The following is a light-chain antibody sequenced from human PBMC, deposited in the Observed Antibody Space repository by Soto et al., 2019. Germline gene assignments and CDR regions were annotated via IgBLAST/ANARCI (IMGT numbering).Light chain of an antibody. CDR3: QQYRSSPPLT. J-gene: IGKJ4*01. Sequence: EIVLTQSPGTLSLSPGERATLSCRASQSVSSSYIAWYQQKPGQAPRLLIDAASSRATGIPDRFDGSGSGTDFTLTNSRLEPEDFTVYYCQQYRSSPPLTFGGGTKVEIK. CDR1: QSVSSSY. CDR2: AAS. V-gene: IGKV3-20*01.